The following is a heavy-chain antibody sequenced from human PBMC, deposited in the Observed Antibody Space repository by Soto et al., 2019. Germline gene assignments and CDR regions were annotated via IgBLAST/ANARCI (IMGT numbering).Heavy chain of an antibody. CDR1: GFTFSTYA. D-gene: IGHD3-9*01. CDR3: ARGDYDILTAYGMDV. Sequence: GGSLRLSCAASGFTFSTYAMHWVRQAPGKGLEWVAVISYDGSNKYYADSVKGRFTISRDNSKNTLYLQMNSLRAEDTAVYYCARGDYDILTAYGMDVWGQGTTVTVSS. J-gene: IGHJ6*02. CDR2: ISYDGSNK. V-gene: IGHV3-30-3*01.